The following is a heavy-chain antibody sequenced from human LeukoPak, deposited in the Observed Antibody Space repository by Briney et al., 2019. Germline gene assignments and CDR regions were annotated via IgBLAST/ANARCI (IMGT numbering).Heavy chain of an antibody. CDR3: ARARYCRSTSCYGPEDDAFDI. Sequence: ASVKVSCKASGGTFSSYAISWVRQAPGQGLEWMGWISANKGNTNYAQKLQGRVTMTTDTSTRTAYMELRSLRSDDTAEYYCARARYCRSTSCYGPEDDAFDIWGQGTMVTVSS. CDR1: GGTFSSYA. V-gene: IGHV1-18*01. CDR2: ISANKGNT. D-gene: IGHD2-2*01. J-gene: IGHJ3*02.